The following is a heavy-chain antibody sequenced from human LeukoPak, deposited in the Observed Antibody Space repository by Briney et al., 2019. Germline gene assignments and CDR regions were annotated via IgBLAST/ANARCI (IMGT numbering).Heavy chain of an antibody. Sequence: ASVKVSCKVSGYTLTELSMHWVRQAPGKGLEWMGGFDPEDGETICAQKFQGRVTMTEDTSTDTAYMELSSLRSEDTAVYYCATYDPEVNLFDYWGQGTLVTVSS. CDR3: ATYDPEVNLFDY. D-gene: IGHD3-3*01. J-gene: IGHJ4*02. CDR2: FDPEDGET. V-gene: IGHV1-24*01. CDR1: GYTLTELS.